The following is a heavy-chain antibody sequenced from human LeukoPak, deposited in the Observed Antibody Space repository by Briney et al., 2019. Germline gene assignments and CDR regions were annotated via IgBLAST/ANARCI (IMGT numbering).Heavy chain of an antibody. CDR1: GGSITSSNW. V-gene: IGHV4-4*02. D-gene: IGHD6-6*01. J-gene: IGHJ6*03. CDR3: ARVSRRNSSSGFPYYYYYMDV. CDR2: INHSGST. Sequence: SETLSLTCAVSGGSITSSNWWSWVRQPPGKGLEWIGEINHSGSTNYNPSLKSRVTISVDTSKNQSSLKLSSVTAADTAVYYCARVSRRNSSSGFPYYYYYMDVWGKGTTVTVSS.